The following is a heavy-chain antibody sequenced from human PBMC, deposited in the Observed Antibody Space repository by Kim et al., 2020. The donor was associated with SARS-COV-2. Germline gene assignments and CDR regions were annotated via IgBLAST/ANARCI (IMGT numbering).Heavy chain of an antibody. D-gene: IGHD1-26*01. CDR3: ARGAIVGATHDYYYGMDV. J-gene: IGHJ6*02. CDR2: IYHSGST. CDR1: GGSISSSNW. Sequence: SETLSLTCAVSGGSISSSNWWSWVRQPPGKGLEWIGEIYHSGSTNYNPSLKSRVTISVDKSKKQFSLKLSSVTAADTAVYYCARGAIVGATHDYYYGMDVWGQGTTVTVSS. V-gene: IGHV4-4*02.